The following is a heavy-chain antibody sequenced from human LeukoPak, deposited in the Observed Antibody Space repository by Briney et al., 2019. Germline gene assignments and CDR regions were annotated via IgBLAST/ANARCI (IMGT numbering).Heavy chain of an antibody. CDR3: ARGRYCSATICSGGDAFDI. D-gene: IGHD5-24*01. CDR2: IYTSAST. V-gene: IGHV4-4*07. J-gene: IGHJ3*02. CDR1: GGSISNYY. Sequence: SETLSLTCTVSGGSISNYYWSWIRQPAGKGLEWIGRIYTSASTNYNPSLKSRVTLSVDASKNQFSLRLSSLSAADTAVYYCARGRYCSATICSGGDAFDIWGQGTVVTVSS.